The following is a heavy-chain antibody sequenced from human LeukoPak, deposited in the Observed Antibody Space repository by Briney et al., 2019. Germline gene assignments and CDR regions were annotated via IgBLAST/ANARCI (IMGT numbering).Heavy chain of an antibody. CDR1: GYTVTRYH. CDR3: ASYLSGWPMKY. Sequence: ASGKVSCKASGYTVTRYHMHWVRQAPGQGVKWRGIINPSGGSTSYAHKFQGSVTVTRDMTTSTVYMGLSSLRSADTAVYYCASYLSGWPMKYWGQGTLVTVSS. J-gene: IGHJ4*02. V-gene: IGHV1-46*01. D-gene: IGHD6-19*01. CDR2: INPSGGST.